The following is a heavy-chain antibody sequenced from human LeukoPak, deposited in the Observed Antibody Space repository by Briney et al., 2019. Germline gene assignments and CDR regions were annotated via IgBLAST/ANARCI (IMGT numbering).Heavy chain of an antibody. CDR2: LRYDGSNN. D-gene: IGHD2-8*01. Sequence: KGMEWVAVLRYDGSNNYYADSVKGRFTTSRDNSKNTLYLQMNSLRAEDTTVYYCARDLLVYTASPYAFDYWGQGTLVT. CDR3: ARDLLVYTASPYAFDY. J-gene: IGHJ4*02. V-gene: IGHV3-33*01.